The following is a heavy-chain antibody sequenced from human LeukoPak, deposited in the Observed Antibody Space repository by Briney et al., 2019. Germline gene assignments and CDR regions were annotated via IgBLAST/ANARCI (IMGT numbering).Heavy chain of an antibody. V-gene: IGHV3-21*01. Sequence: PGGSLRLSCAASGFTFSSYSMNWVRQAPGKGLEWVSSISSSSSYIYYADSVKGRFTISRDNAKNSLYLQMNSLRAEDTAVYYCAEGCSSTSCLFGMDVWGQGTTVTVSS. J-gene: IGHJ6*02. CDR2: ISSSSSYI. D-gene: IGHD2-2*01. CDR1: GFTFSSYS. CDR3: AEGCSSTSCLFGMDV.